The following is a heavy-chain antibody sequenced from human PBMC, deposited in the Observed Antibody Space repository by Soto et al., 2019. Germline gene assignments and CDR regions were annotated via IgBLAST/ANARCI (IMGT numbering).Heavy chain of an antibody. V-gene: IGHV4-59*08. CDR1: GGYISSYY. D-gene: IGHD1-26*01. Sequence: SETLSLTCTVAGGYISSYYWSWIRQPPGKGLDYIGYIHYSGSTNYNPSLKSRVTISLDTSKNQFSLKLSSVTAADTAVYYCARHGLGLDYWGQGTLVTVSS. CDR2: IHYSGST. J-gene: IGHJ4*02. CDR3: ARHGLGLDY.